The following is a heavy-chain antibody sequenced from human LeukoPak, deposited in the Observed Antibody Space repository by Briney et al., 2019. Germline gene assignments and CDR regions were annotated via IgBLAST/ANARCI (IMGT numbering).Heavy chain of an antibody. J-gene: IGHJ4*02. Sequence: GGSLRLSCAASGFTFSSYAMSWVRQPPGKGLEWVSAISGPGGSTYYGDSVEGRFTISRDNSKNTLFLQMNSLRAEDTALYYCAKDDDILTSYLDHWGQGTLVTVSS. CDR3: AKDDDILTSYLDH. V-gene: IGHV3-23*01. CDR1: GFTFSSYA. D-gene: IGHD3-9*01. CDR2: ISGPGGST.